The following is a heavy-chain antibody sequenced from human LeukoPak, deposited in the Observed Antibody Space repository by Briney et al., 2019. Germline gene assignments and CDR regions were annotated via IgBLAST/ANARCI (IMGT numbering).Heavy chain of an antibody. D-gene: IGHD2-2*01. V-gene: IGHV3-23*01. CDR2: ISGSGGST. J-gene: IGHJ6*02. CDR1: GFTFSSYA. CDR3: AKDDLLSIVAVPAAPKGGYYYGMDV. Sequence: PGGSLRLSCAASGFTFSSYAMSWVRQAPGKGLEWVSAISGSGGSTYYADSVKGRFTISRDNSKNTLYLQMNGLRAEDTAVYYCAKDDLLSIVAVPAAPKGGYYYGMDVWGQGTTVTVSS.